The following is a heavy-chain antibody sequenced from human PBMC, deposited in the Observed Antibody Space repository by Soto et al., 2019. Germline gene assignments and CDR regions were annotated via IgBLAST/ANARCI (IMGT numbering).Heavy chain of an antibody. CDR3: AREANDFWSGYEYYYYMDV. Sequence: QVQLVESGGGVVQPGRSLRLSCAASGFTFSSYGMHWVRQAPGKGLEWVAVIWYDGSNKYYADSVKGRFTISRDNSKNTLYLQMNSLRAEDTAVYYCAREANDFWSGYEYYYYMDVWGKGTTVTVSS. D-gene: IGHD3-3*01. CDR2: IWYDGSNK. V-gene: IGHV3-33*01. CDR1: GFTFSSYG. J-gene: IGHJ6*03.